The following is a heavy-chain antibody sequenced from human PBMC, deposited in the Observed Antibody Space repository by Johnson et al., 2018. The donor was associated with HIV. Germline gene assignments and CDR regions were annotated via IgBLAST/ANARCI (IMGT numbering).Heavy chain of an antibody. V-gene: IGHV3-66*02. CDR2: IKRKTDGGST. J-gene: IGHJ3*02. CDR1: GFTVSSNY. CDR3: ARDDGWEPTGNDAFDI. Sequence: MLLVESGGGLVKPGGSLRLSCAVSGFTVSSNYSSWVRRAPAKGLEWVGRIKRKTDGGSTSYADPVKGRFTISRDNSKNTLYLKMNSLRAEDTAVYYCARDDGWEPTGNDAFDIWGQGTMVTVSS. D-gene: IGHD1-26*01.